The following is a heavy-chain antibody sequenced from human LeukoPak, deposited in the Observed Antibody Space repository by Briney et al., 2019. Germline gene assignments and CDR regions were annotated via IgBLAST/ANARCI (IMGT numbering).Heavy chain of an antibody. CDR3: ARGRFLERLLRAPEDY. J-gene: IGHJ4*02. V-gene: IGHV3-53*01. D-gene: IGHD3-3*01. CDR2: IYSGGST. Sequence: GGSLRLSCAASGFTVSSNYMSWVRQAPGKGLEWVSVIYSGGSTYYADSVKGRFTISRDNSKNTLYLQMNSLRAEDTAVYYCARGRFLERLLRAPEDYWGQGTLVTVSS. CDR1: GFTVSSNY.